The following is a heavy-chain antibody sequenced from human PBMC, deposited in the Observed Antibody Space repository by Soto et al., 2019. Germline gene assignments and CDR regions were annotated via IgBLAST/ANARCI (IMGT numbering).Heavy chain of an antibody. Sequence: PSETLSLTCTVSGGSISSYYWSWIRQPPGKGLEWIGYIYYSGSTNYNPSLKSRVTISVDTSKNQFSLKLSSVTAADTAVYYCARDRLLWFGELSFYYYGMDVWGRGTTVTGSS. V-gene: IGHV4-59*01. J-gene: IGHJ6*02. CDR3: ARDRLLWFGELSFYYYGMDV. CDR1: GGSISSYY. CDR2: IYYSGST. D-gene: IGHD3-10*01.